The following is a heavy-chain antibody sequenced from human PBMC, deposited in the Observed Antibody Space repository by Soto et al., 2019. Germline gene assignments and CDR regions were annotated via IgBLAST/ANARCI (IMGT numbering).Heavy chain of an antibody. J-gene: IGHJ4*02. Sequence: GGSLRLSCAASGFTFSSYGMHWVRQAPGKGLEWVAVIWYDGSNKYYADSVKGRFTISRDNSKNTLYLQMNSLRAEDTAVYYCARDRVLFHIAAAGHYFDYWGQGTLVTVSS. V-gene: IGHV3-33*01. D-gene: IGHD6-13*01. CDR2: IWYDGSNK. CDR1: GFTFSSYG. CDR3: ARDRVLFHIAAAGHYFDY.